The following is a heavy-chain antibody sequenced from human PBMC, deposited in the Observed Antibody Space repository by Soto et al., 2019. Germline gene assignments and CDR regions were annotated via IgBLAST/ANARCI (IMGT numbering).Heavy chain of an antibody. CDR2: LNTYGNT. Sequence: PSETLSLSCTVSGGSISSYRWSWIRQPAGKGLEWIGRLNTYGNTHYNPSLKSRVTVSVXXXXXXFXLXLXXXTAAXSAVYYCIESSDWSRAFDYWGQGALVTVSS. CDR1: GGSISSYR. J-gene: IGHJ4*02. V-gene: IGHV4-4*07. CDR3: IESSDWSRAFDY. D-gene: IGHD6-19*01.